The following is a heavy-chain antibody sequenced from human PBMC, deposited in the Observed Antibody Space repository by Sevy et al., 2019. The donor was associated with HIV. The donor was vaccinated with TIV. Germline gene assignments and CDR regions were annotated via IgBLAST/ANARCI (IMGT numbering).Heavy chain of an antibody. V-gene: IGHV4-61*01. CDR2: IYYSGST. CDR1: GGSVSSGSYY. Sequence: SETLSLTCTVSGGSVSSGSYYWSWIRQPPGKGLEWIGYIYYSGSTNYSPSLKSRVTISVDTSKNQFSLKLSSVTAADTAVYYCARSGTRRGYYFDYWGQGTMVTVSS. CDR3: ARSGTRRGYYFDY. D-gene: IGHD1-1*01. J-gene: IGHJ4*02.